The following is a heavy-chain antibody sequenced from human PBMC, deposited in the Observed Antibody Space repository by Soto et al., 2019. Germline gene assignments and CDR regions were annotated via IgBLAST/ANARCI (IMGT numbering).Heavy chain of an antibody. CDR1: AFSFGTSV. V-gene: IGHV3-30*18. D-gene: IGHD3-10*01. CDR3: ANGLLWWAFDI. J-gene: IGHJ3*02. Sequence: QVQLVESGGGVVQPGRSLRLSCEASAFSFGTSVRHWVRQAPGKGLEWVAFISYDGANKDYGDSVKGRFTISRDNSKNTLYLQMNSLRADDAAVYYCANGLLWWAFDIWGQGTMVTVSS. CDR2: ISYDGANK.